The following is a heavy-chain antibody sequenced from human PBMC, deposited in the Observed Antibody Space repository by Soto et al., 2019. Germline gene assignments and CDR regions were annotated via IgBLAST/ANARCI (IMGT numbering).Heavy chain of an antibody. CDR3: AKEGPNYYDNSGFDY. J-gene: IGHJ4*02. Sequence: GGSLRLSCAASGFNFSDHYMSWIRQSPGKGLEWVSYISSTGSCTSYADSVKGRFTISRDNAKNSLYLQMNSLRAEDTALYYCAKEGPNYYDNSGFDYWGQGTLVTVSS. CDR1: GFNFSDHY. CDR2: ISSTGSCT. V-gene: IGHV3-11*05. D-gene: IGHD3-22*01.